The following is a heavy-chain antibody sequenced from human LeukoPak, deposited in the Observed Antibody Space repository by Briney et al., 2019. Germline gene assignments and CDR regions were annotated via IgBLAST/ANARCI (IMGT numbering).Heavy chain of an antibody. CDR2: IYYSGST. CDR1: GGSISSSSYY. D-gene: IGHD1-26*01. J-gene: IGHJ4*02. CDR3: ARERGSYERDFDY. Sequence: SETLSLTCTVSGGSISSSSYYWGWIRQPPGKGLEWIGSIYYSGSTYYNPSLKSRVTISVDTSKDQFSLKLSSVTAADTAVYYCARERGSYERDFDYWGQGTLVTVSS. V-gene: IGHV4-39*07.